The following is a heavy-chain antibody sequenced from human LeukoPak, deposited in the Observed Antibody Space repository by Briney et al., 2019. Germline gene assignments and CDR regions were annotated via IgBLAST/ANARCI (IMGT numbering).Heavy chain of an antibody. J-gene: IGHJ4*02. CDR1: GYTFTGYY. CDR3: ARKCSSTSCYETPFDY. Sequence: ASVKVSCKASGYTFTGYYMHWVRQAPGQGLEWMGWINPNSGGTNYAQKFQGRVTMTRDTSISTAYMELSRLRSDDTAVYYCARKCSSTSCYETPFDYWGQGTLVTVSS. V-gene: IGHV1-2*02. D-gene: IGHD2-2*01. CDR2: INPNSGGT.